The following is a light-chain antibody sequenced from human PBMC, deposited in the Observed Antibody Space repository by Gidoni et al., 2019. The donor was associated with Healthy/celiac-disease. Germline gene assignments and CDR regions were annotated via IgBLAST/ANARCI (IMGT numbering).Light chain of an antibody. Sequence: DIQMTQSPSSLSASVGDRVTIICRASQSSSSYLNWYQQKPGKAPKLLIYAASSLQSGVPSRFSGSGSGTDFTLTISSLQPEDFATYYCQQSYSTLGSFGQGTKLEIK. J-gene: IGKJ2*04. CDR3: QQSYSTLGS. CDR2: AAS. CDR1: QSSSSY. V-gene: IGKV1-39*01.